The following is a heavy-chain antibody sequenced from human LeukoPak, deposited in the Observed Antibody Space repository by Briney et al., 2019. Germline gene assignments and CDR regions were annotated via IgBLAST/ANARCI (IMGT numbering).Heavy chain of an antibody. CDR1: GGSFSGYY. CDR2: INHSGST. Sequence: PSETLSLTCAVYGGSFSGYYWSWIRQPPGKGLEWIGEINHSGSTNYNPSLKSRVTISVDTSKNQFSLKLSSVTAADTAVYYCARGRGYGYGPGWFDPWGQGTLVTVSS. J-gene: IGHJ5*02. V-gene: IGHV4-34*01. CDR3: ARGRGYGYGPGWFDP. D-gene: IGHD5-18*01.